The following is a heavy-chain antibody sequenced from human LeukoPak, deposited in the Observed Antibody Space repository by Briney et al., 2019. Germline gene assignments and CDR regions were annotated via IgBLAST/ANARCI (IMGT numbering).Heavy chain of an antibody. V-gene: IGHV1-8*02. CDR3: ARGPDYYGMDV. Sequence: ASVKVSCKASGYTFTSYGISWVRQATGQGLEWMGWMNPNSGNTGYAQKFQGRVTMTRNTSISTAYMELSSLRSEDTAVYYCARGPDYYGMDVWGQGTTVTVSS. CDR1: GYTFTSYG. CDR2: MNPNSGNT. J-gene: IGHJ6*02.